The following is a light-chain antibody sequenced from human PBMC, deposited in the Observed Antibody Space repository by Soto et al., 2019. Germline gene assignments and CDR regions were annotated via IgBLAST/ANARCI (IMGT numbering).Light chain of an antibody. J-gene: IGLJ2*01. CDR3: ASYTGSDTLV. V-gene: IGLV2-8*01. Sequence: QSALTQPPSASGSPGQSVTISCTGTSSDVGGYNYVSWYQQHPGKAPKLMIYEVSKRPSGVPDRLPGSKSGNTASLTVSGLQVEDEADYYCASYTGSDTLVFGGGTKVTVL. CDR2: EVS. CDR1: SSDVGGYNY.